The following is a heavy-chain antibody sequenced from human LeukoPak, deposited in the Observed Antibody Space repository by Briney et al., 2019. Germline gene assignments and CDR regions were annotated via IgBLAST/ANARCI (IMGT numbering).Heavy chain of an antibody. CDR3: ARAGGPSSVTTVTNQWELPAWDFDY. J-gene: IGHJ4*02. D-gene: IGHD4-17*01. CDR2: INPNSGGT. Sequence: ASVKVSCKASGYTFTSYYMHWVRQAPGQGLEWMGWINPNSGGTNYAQKFQGRVTMTRDTSISTAYMELSRLRSDDTAVYYCARAGGPSSVTTVTNQWELPAWDFDYWGQGTLVTVSS. CDR1: GYTFTSYY. V-gene: IGHV1-2*02.